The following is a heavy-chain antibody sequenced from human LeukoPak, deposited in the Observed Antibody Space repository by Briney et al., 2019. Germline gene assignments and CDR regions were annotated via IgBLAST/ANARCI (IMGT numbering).Heavy chain of an antibody. J-gene: IGHJ6*02. V-gene: IGHV4-59*01. CDR2: IYYSGST. D-gene: IGHD2-2*01. CDR3: ARLYHCSSTSCPNPYGMDV. Sequence: SETLSLTCTVSGGSISSYYWSWIREPPGKGLEWIGYIYYSGSTNYNPSLKSRVTISVDTSKNQFSLKLSSVTAADTAVYYCARLYHCSSTSCPNPYGMDVWGQGTTVTVSS. CDR1: GGSISSYY.